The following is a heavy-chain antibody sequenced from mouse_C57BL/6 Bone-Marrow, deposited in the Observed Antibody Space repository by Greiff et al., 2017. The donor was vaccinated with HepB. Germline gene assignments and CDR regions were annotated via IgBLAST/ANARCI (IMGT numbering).Heavy chain of an antibody. D-gene: IGHD1-1*01. CDR1: GYSFTSYY. V-gene: IGHV1-66*01. J-gene: IGHJ4*01. Sequence: VQLQQSGPELVKPGASVKISCKASGYSFTSYYIHWVKQRPGQGLEWIGWIYPGSGNTKYNEKFKGKATLTADTSSSTAYMQLSSLTSEDSAVYYCARLFASLYAMDYWGQGTSVTVSS. CDR2: IYPGSGNT. CDR3: ARLFASLYAMDY.